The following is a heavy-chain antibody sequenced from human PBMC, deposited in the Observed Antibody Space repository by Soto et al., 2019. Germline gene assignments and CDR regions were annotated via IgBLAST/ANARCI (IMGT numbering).Heavy chain of an antibody. CDR2: ISGRSSAI. CDR3: ARCASVVYYNYYAMDV. D-gene: IGHD6-19*01. CDR1: GFTFSTYS. J-gene: IGHJ6*02. Sequence: EVQLVESGGGLVQPGGSLRLSCAASGFTFSTYSLTWVRQAPGKGLEWVSYISGRSSAIYYADSVKGRFTISRDNAKNSLYLQMNSLRDEDTAVYYCARCASVVYYNYYAMDVWGQGTTVTVSS. V-gene: IGHV3-48*02.